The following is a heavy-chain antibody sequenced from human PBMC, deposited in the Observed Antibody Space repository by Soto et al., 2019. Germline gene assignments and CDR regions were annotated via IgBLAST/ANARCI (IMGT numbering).Heavy chain of an antibody. CDR2: INPNSGGT. CDR3: PRGNLGLAATVDH. V-gene: IGHV1-2*04. Sequence: ASVKVSCKASGYTFTGYYMHWVRQAPGQGLEWMGWINPNSGGTNYAQKFQGWVTMTRDTSISTAYMELSRLRSDDTAVYYCPRGNLGLAATVDHWGEVSLVTVSS. J-gene: IGHJ4*02. CDR1: GYTFTGYY. D-gene: IGHD2-15*01.